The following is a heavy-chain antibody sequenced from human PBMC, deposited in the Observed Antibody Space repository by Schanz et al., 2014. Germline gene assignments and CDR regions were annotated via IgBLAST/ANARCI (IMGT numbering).Heavy chain of an antibody. J-gene: IGHJ5*02. Sequence: EVKMVESGGGLVKPGGSLRLSCAASGFNFSSYSLNWVRQAPGKGLEWVSSISYGTSYIYYAESVKGRFTISRDNSKNTLFLQMNSLRVEDSAIYYCAKAADWPVTRFDPWGQGTLVTVSS. CDR2: ISYGTSYI. D-gene: IGHD3-9*01. V-gene: IGHV3-21*04. CDR3: AKAADWPVTRFDP. CDR1: GFNFSSYS.